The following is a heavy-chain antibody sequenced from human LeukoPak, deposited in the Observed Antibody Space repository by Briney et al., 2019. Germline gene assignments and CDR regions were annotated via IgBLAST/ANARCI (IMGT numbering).Heavy chain of an antibody. CDR2: IYPGDSDT. V-gene: IGHV5-51*01. CDR3: ARDIYDILTGYKYDAFDI. Sequence: GESLKISCKGSGYSFTSYWIGWVRQMPGKGLEWMGIIYPGDSDTRYSPSFQGQVTISADKSISTAYLQWSSLKASGTAMYYCARDIYDILTGYKYDAFDIWGQGTMVTVSS. J-gene: IGHJ3*02. D-gene: IGHD3-9*01. CDR1: GYSFTSYW.